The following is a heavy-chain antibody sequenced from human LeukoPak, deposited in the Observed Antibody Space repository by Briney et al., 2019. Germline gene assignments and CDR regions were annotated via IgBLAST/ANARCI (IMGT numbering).Heavy chain of an antibody. CDR3: ARAVSSGRKGRYFDY. J-gene: IGHJ4*02. CDR1: GFTFSSYS. V-gene: IGHV3-21*01. CDR2: ISSSSSYI. D-gene: IGHD3-22*01. Sequence: GGSLRLSCAAAGFTFSSYSMNWVRQAPGKGLEWVSSISSSSSYIYYADSVKGRFTNSRDNAKNSLYLQMNSLRAEDTAVYYCARAVSSGRKGRYFDYWGQGTLVTVSS.